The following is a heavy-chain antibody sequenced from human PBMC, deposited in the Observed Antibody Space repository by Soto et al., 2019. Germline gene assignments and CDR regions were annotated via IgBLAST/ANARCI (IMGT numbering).Heavy chain of an antibody. CDR1: GFTFRDYA. D-gene: IGHD6-19*01. V-gene: IGHV3-30*18. Sequence: VQLVESGGGVVQPGRSLRLSCAATGFTFRDYAMHWVRQAPGKGLEWVAVVSHDGRNTHYADSVKGRFTISRDSSKNTVSLEMTSLRAEDTAVYYCAKGGRQWLVTSDFNYWGQGALVTVSS. J-gene: IGHJ4*02. CDR3: AKGGRQWLVTSDFNY. CDR2: VSHDGRNT.